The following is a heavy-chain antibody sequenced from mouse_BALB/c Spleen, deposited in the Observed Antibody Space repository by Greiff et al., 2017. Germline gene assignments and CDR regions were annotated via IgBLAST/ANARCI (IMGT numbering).Heavy chain of an antibody. CDR2: IWGDGST. CDR1: GFSLTGYG. Sequence: QVQLKESGPGLVAPSQSLSITCTVSGFSLTGYGVNWVRPPPGKGLEWLGMIWGDGSTDYNSALKSRLSISKDNSKSQVFLKMNSLQTDDTARYYCARVGLRLPFDYWGQGTTLTVSS. V-gene: IGHV2-6-7*01. CDR3: ARVGLRLPFDY. D-gene: IGHD1-2*01. J-gene: IGHJ2*01.